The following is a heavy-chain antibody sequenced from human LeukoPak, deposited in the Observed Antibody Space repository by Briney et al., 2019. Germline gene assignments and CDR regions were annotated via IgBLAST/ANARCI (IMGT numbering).Heavy chain of an antibody. J-gene: IGHJ6*03. D-gene: IGHD6-19*01. Sequence: GASVKVSCKASGYTFTSHGMNWVRQAPGQGLEWMGWINTNTGNPTYAQGFTGRFVFSLDTSVSTAYLQISSLKAEDTAIYYCARAGVGVAGYFHYYMDVWGKGTMVTVSS. CDR3: ARAGVGVAGYFHYYMDV. CDR1: GYTFTSHG. CDR2: INTNTGNP. V-gene: IGHV7-4-1*02.